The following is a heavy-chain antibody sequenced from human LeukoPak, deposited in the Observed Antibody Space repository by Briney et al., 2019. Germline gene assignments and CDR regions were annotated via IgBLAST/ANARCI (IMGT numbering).Heavy chain of an antibody. CDR3: ASVPGRYCGGDCYTPD. J-gene: IGHJ4*02. CDR1: GFTFSSYA. D-gene: IGHD2-21*02. Sequence: GGSLRLSCAASGFTFSSYAMSWVRQAPGKGLEWVSAISGSGGSTYYADSVKGRFTISRDNSKNTLYLQMNSLRAEDTAVYYCASVPGRYCGGDCYTPDWGRGTLVTVSS. V-gene: IGHV3-23*01. CDR2: ISGSGGST.